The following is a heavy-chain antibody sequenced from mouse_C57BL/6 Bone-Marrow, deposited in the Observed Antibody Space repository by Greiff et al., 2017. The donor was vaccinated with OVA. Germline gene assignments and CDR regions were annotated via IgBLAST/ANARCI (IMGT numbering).Heavy chain of an antibody. CDR1: GYTFTSYW. Sequence: QVQLKQSGAELAKPGASVKLSCKASGYTFTSYWMHWVKQRPGQGLEWIGYINPSSGYTKYNQKFQDKATLTADKSSSTAYMQLSSLTYEDSAVYYGAREEYGNYAWFAYWGQGTLVTVSA. J-gene: IGHJ3*01. CDR2: INPSSGYT. CDR3: AREEYGNYAWFAY. V-gene: IGHV1-7*01. D-gene: IGHD2-10*02.